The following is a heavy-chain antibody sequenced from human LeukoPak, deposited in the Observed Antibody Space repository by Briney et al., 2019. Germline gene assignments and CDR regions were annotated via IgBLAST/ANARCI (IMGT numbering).Heavy chain of an antibody. Sequence: GGSLRLSCAASGFTFSSYAMHWVRQAPGKGLEWVAVISYDGSNKYYADSVKGRFTISRDNSKNTLYLQMNSLGAEDTAVYYCARGSAFDYWGQGTLVTVSS. V-gene: IGHV3-30-3*01. CDR1: GFTFSSYA. J-gene: IGHJ4*02. CDR3: ARGSAFDY. CDR2: ISYDGSNK.